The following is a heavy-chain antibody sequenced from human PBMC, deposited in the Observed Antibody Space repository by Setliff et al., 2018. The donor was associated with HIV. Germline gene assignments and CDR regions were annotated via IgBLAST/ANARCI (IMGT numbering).Heavy chain of an antibody. CDR1: GYTFTRYF. Sequence: ASVKVSCKASGYTFTRYFMHCVRQAPGQGLEWLGMINPSGGSTWYAQKFQGRVAMTGDTSTNTLYMELSSLRSEDTAVYYCARVPTTAIYDYWGQGTLVTVSS. J-gene: IGHJ4*02. CDR3: ARVPTTAIYDY. CDR2: INPSGGST. D-gene: IGHD4-4*01. V-gene: IGHV1-46*01.